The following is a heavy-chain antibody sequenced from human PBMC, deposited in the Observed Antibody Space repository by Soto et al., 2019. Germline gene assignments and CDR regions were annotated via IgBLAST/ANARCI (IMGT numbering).Heavy chain of an antibody. Sequence: GGSLRLSCAASGFTFSSYAMSWVRQAPGKGLEWVSSIGATGAGTYYADSVEGRFSISRDNSENTLSLQLSSLRAEDTAVYYCAKAYYHDSTGYQRHFDRWGRGTLVPVYS. V-gene: IGHV3-23*01. CDR2: IGATGAGT. CDR3: AKAYYHDSTGYQRHFDR. J-gene: IGHJ2*01. CDR1: GFTFSSYA. D-gene: IGHD3-22*01.